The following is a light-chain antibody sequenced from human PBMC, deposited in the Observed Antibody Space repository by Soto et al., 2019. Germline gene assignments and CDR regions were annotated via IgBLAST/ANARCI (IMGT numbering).Light chain of an antibody. CDR3: CSYAGSSTFVV. CDR1: XXXXGSYNL. Sequence: QSALTQPASVSGXXXXSXXXXXXGXXXXXGSYNLVSWYQQHPGKAPKLMIYEGSKRPSGVSNRFSGSKSGNTASLTISGLQAEDEADYYCCSYAGSSTFVVFGGGTKVTVL. CDR2: EGS. J-gene: IGLJ2*01. V-gene: IGLV2-23*03.